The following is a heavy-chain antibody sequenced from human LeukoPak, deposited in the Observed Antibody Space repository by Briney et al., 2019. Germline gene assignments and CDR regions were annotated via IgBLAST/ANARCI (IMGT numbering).Heavy chain of an antibody. J-gene: IGHJ4*02. CDR3: AKDGGLRYFDWSNYFDY. CDR1: GFTFSSYG. V-gene: IGHV3-30*18. D-gene: IGHD3-9*01. CDR2: ISYDGSNK. Sequence: PGGSLRLSCAASGFTFSSYGMHWVRQAPGKGLEWVAVISYDGSNKYYADSVKGRFTISRDNSKNTLYLQMNSLRAEDTAVYYCAKDGGLRYFDWSNYFDYWGQGTLVTVSS.